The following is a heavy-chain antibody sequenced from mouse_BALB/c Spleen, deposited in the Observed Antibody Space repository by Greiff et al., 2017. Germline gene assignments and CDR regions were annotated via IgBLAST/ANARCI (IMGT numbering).Heavy chain of an antibody. J-gene: IGHJ2*01. CDR3: ARQELVFDY. V-gene: IGHV5-12-1*01. CDR2: ISSGGGST. CDR1: GFAFSSYD. Sequence: EVKLVESGGGLVKPGGSLKLSCAASGFAFSSYDMSWVRQTPEKRLEWVAYISSGGGSTYYPDTVKGRFTISRDNAKNTLYLQMSSLKSEDTAMYYCARQELVFDYWGQGTTLTVSS.